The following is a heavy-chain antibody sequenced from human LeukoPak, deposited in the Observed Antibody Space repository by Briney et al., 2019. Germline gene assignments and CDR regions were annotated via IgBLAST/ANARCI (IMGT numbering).Heavy chain of an antibody. CDR1: GFTFTSYW. CDR3: ARDNSRREGGTTFWWFDP. J-gene: IGHJ5*02. V-gene: IGHV1-46*01. CDR2: VNPTADNR. Sequence: ASVKVSCKASGFTFTSYWMHWVRQAPGQGLEWMGVVNPTADNRDYAQKFQGRVTMTRDTSTSTAYMELSSLRSEDTAVYFCARDNSRREGGTTFWWFDPWGQGTLVTVSS. D-gene: IGHD1-26*01.